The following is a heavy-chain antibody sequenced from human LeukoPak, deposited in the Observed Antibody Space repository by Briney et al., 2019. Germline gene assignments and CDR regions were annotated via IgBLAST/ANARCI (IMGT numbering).Heavy chain of an antibody. CDR1: GFTVSSNY. J-gene: IGHJ4*02. CDR3: TRSFKDDF. V-gene: IGHV3-53*01. CDR2: IYSGGST. D-gene: IGHD1-26*01. Sequence: GGSLRLSCAASGFTVSSNYMSWVRQAPGKGLGWVSLIYSGGSTYYADSVKGRFTISRDNDKKSLYLEMTSLRLEDSGIYYCTRSFKDDFWGQGTLVTVSS.